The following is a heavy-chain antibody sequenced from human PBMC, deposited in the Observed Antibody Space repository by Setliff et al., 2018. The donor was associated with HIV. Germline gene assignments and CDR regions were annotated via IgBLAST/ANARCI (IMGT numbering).Heavy chain of an antibody. CDR1: GASISSDT. V-gene: IGHV4-59*01. CDR3: ARGGTSSNWFDP. Sequence: LSLTCIVSGASISSDTWSWIRQPPGKGLQRIGFIYNSEMINYNPSLKSRVSMSLDTSKNQFSLKLTSVTAADTAVYYCARGGTSSNWFDPWGQGTLVTVSS. D-gene: IGHD1-26*01. J-gene: IGHJ5*02. CDR2: IYNSEMI.